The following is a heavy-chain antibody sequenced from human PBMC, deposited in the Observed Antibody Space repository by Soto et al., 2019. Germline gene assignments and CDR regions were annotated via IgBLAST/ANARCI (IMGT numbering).Heavy chain of an antibody. CDR3: GRTESAFESHNMRGMVV. CDR1: GYSFDDYG. J-gene: IGHJ6*03. CDR2: ISAYNGNT. D-gene: IGHD1-20*01. V-gene: IGHV1-18*01. Sequence: ASVKVSCKASGYSFDDYGISWVRQVPGQGLEWMGWISAYNGNTNFAQRFQGRVTLTTDTSTSTAYMEVRSLRSDDTAVYFCGRTESAFESHNMRGMVVSSEGTSVTVS.